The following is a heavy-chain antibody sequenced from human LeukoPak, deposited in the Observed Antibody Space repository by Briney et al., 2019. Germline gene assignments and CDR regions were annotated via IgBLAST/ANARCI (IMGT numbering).Heavy chain of an antibody. CDR1: GFTFDDYG. Sequence: PGGSLRLSCAASGFTFDDYGMSWVRQAPGKGLEWVSGINWNGGSTGYADSVKGRFTISRDNAKNSLYLQMNSLRAEDTAVYYCARGSVAVAGTGSFDYWGQGTLVTVSS. CDR2: INWNGGST. D-gene: IGHD6-19*01. J-gene: IGHJ4*02. CDR3: ARGSVAVAGTGSFDY. V-gene: IGHV3-20*04.